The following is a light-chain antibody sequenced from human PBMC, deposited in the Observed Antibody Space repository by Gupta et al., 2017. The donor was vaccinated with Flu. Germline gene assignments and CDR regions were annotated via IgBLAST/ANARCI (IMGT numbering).Light chain of an antibody. V-gene: IGKV3-20*01. CDR2: GAS. J-gene: IGKJ5*01. CDR3: QQYGSSP. Sequence: PGERAPLSCRASQSVSSNYLVWYQQKPGQAPRLLIYGASSRAVGIPDRFSGSGSGTDFTLTISRLEPEDFAVYYCQQYGSSPFGQGTRLEIK. CDR1: QSVSSNY.